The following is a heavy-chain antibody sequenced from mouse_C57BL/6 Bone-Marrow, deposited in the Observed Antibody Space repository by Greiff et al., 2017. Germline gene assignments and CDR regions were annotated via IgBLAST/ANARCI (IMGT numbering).Heavy chain of an antibody. CDR1: GYTFTSYD. Sequence: VQLQQSGPELVKPGASVKLSCKASGYTFTSYDINWVKQRPGQGLEWIGWIYPRDGSTKYTERFKGKATLTVDTSSGTAYMELHSLPSEDSAVYFCARIGFDSSNRGWVVDVWGTGTTVTVSS. V-gene: IGHV1-85*01. CDR3: ARIGFDSSNRGWVVDV. CDR2: IYPRDGST. D-gene: IGHD2-5*01. J-gene: IGHJ1*03.